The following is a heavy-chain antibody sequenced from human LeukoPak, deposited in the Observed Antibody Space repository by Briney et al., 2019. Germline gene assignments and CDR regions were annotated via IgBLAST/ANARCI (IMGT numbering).Heavy chain of an antibody. CDR1: GFTFSGSA. CDR2: IKQDGSEK. Sequence: PGGSLRLSCAASGFTFSGSAIHWVRQAPGKGLEWVANIKQDGSEKYYVDSVKGRFTISRDNAKNSLYLQMNSLRAEDTAVYYCARDTRPPLGYWGQGTLVTVSS. CDR3: ARDTRPPLGY. V-gene: IGHV3-7*01. J-gene: IGHJ4*02.